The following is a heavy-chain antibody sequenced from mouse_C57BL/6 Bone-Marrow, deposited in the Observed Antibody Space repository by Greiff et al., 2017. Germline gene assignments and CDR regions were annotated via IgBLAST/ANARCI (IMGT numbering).Heavy chain of an antibody. D-gene: IGHD1-1*01. CDR3: ARPLTYYGSSYGWFAY. CDR1: GYTFTSYG. V-gene: IGHV1-81*01. CDR2: IYPRSGNT. J-gene: IGHJ3*01. Sequence: QVQLQQSGAELARPGASVKLSCKASGYTFTSYGISWVKQRTGQGLEWIGEIYPRSGNTYYNEKFKGKATLTADKSSSTAYMELRSLTSEDSAVYFCARPLTYYGSSYGWFAYWGQGTLVTVSA.